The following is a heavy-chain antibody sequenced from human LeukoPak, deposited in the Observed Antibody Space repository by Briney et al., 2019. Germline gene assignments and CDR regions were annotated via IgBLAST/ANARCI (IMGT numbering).Heavy chain of an antibody. J-gene: IGHJ3*02. D-gene: IGHD1-1*01. CDR3: ATDRLEIYALHI. CDR1: GYGLSDLS. Sequence: ASVKVSCRVSGYGLSDLSIHWVRHVPGKGLEWMGGFEPEEGEHGETIYAQKFEGRLTLTEDTATDTAYMELVSLTSADTAVYYCATDRLEIYALHIWGQGTVVTVSS. V-gene: IGHV1-24*01. CDR2: FEPEEGEHGET.